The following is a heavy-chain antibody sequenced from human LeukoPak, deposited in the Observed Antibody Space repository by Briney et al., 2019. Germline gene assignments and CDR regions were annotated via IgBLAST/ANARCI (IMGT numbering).Heavy chain of an antibody. V-gene: IGHV3-11*01. J-gene: IGHJ4*02. CDR1: GSTFSDYS. CDR3: ASSCSGGYCYSYFDY. Sequence: GGSLRLSCAASGSTFSDYSMNWIRQAPGKGLEWVSYISSSGYTIYYADSVKGRFTISRDNAKNSLYLQMNSLRAEDTAVYYCASSCSGGYCYSYFDYWGQGTLVTVSS. D-gene: IGHD2-15*01. CDR2: ISSSGYTI.